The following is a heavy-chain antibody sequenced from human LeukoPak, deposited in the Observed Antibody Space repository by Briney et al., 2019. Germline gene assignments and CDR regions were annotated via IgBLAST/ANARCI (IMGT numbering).Heavy chain of an antibody. CDR1: GFTFDDYG. J-gene: IGHJ5*02. V-gene: IGHV3-20*04. D-gene: IGHD3-10*01. Sequence: GGSLRLSCAASGFTFDDYGMSWVRQAPGKGLEWVSGINWNGGSTGYADSVKGRFTISRDNAKNSLHLQMNSLRAEDTALYYCARDSVPMVRGVPTHWFDPWGQGTLVTVSS. CDR2: INWNGGST. CDR3: ARDSVPMVRGVPTHWFDP.